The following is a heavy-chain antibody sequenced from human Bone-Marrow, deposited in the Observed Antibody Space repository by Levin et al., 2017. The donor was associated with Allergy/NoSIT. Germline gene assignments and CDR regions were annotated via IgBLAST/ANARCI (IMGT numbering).Heavy chain of an antibody. Sequence: KSSETLSLTCTVSGGSISTYYWSWIRQPAGKGLEWIGRIRASGTTHYNPSLRSRVTMSVDTSRNQFSLKLSSVTAADTALYYCARGDLGYYESSVQTFDTWGQGTMVTVSS. V-gene: IGHV4-4*07. J-gene: IGHJ3*02. CDR1: GGSISTYY. D-gene: IGHD3-22*01. CDR2: IRASGTT. CDR3: ARGDLGYYESSVQTFDT.